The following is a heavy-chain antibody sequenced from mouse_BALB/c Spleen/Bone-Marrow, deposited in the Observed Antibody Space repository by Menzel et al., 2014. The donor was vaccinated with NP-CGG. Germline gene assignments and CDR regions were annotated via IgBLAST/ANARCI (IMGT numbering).Heavy chain of an antibody. CDR3: SRDYGGTAWFAY. CDR2: IDPAGGDT. J-gene: IGHJ3*01. Sequence: VQLQQPGAELVKPGASVKLSCTASGFKFKDTHMHWVKLRPEQGLEWIGRIDPAGGDTKYDPKFQGKAAITGDTSSNTAYLQLSSLTSEDTAVYYCSRDYGGTAWFAYWGQGTLVTVSA. D-gene: IGHD1-1*01. CDR1: GFKFKDTH. V-gene: IGHV14-3*02.